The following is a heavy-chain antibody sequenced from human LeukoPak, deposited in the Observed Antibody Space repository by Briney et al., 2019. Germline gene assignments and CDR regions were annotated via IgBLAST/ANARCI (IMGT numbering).Heavy chain of an antibody. V-gene: IGHV4-59*08. J-gene: IGHJ4*02. Sequence: PSETLSLTCTVSGGSISSYYWSWIRQPPGKGLEWIGYIYYSGSTNYNPSLKSRVTISVDTSKNQFSLKLSSVTAADTAVYYCARSYYYDFRFDYWGQGTLVTVSS. CDR1: GGSISSYY. CDR2: IYYSGST. D-gene: IGHD3-22*01. CDR3: ARSYYYDFRFDY.